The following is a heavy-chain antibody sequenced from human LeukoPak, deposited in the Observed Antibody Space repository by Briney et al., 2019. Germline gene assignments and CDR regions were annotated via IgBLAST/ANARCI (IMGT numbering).Heavy chain of an antibody. Sequence: GGSLRLSCAASGFTFSSYGMHWVRQAPGKGLEWVAVIWYGGSNKYYADSVKGRFTISRDNSKNTLYLQMNSLRAEDTAVYYCAKDLSSKYYYDSSGYYPGVFDYWGQGTLVTVSS. D-gene: IGHD3-22*01. CDR3: AKDLSSKYYYDSSGYYPGVFDY. CDR2: IWYGGSNK. J-gene: IGHJ4*02. CDR1: GFTFSSYG. V-gene: IGHV3-30*02.